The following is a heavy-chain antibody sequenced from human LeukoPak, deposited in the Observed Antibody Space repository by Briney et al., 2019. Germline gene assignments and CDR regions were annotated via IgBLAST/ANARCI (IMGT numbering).Heavy chain of an antibody. J-gene: IGHJ4*02. CDR3: AREPHNYYDSSGYYNYFDY. D-gene: IGHD3-22*01. CDR1: GFTFSSYS. V-gene: IGHV3-23*01. Sequence: GGSLRLSCAASGFTFSSYSMYWVRQAPGKGLEWVSAISGGGGITFYADTVRGRFTISRDNSKNTLYLQMNSLTAEDTAVYYCAREPHNYYDSSGYYNYFDYWGRGTLVTVSS. CDR2: ISGGGGIT.